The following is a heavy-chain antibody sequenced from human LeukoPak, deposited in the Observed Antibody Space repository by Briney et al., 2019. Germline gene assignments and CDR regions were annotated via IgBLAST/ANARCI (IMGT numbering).Heavy chain of an antibody. CDR3: ARAHRITMIGGWFDP. CDR2: INAGNGNT. V-gene: IGHV1-3*01. D-gene: IGHD3-22*01. Sequence: GASVKVSCKASGCTFTSYAMHWVRQAPGQRLEWMGWINAGNGNTKYSQKFQGRVTITRDTSASTAYMELSSLRSEDTAVYYCARAHRITMIGGWFDPWGQGTLVTVSS. J-gene: IGHJ5*02. CDR1: GCTFTSYA.